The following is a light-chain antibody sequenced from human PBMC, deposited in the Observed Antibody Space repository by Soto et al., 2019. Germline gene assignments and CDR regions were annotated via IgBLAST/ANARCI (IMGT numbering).Light chain of an antibody. J-gene: IGKJ1*01. CDR2: DAS. Sequence: IQLTQSPSSLSASVGDRVTITCRASQSISSWLAWYQQKPGKAPNLLIYDASSLESGVPSRFSGSGSGTEFTLTISSLQPDDFATYYCQQYNSYWTFGQGTTVDIK. V-gene: IGKV1-5*01. CDR3: QQYNSYWT. CDR1: QSISSW.